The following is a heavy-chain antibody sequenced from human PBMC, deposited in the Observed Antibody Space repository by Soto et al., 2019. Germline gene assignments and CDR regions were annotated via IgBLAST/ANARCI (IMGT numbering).Heavy chain of an antibody. CDR2: IYHSVST. V-gene: IGHV4-30-2*01. Sequence: SATLSLTCAVSGGSISSGGYSWSWILQPPGKGLEWIGYIYHSVSTYYNPSLKSRVTIAVDRSKNQFSLKLRSVTAADTAVYYCARARITIVGVVKPRLDAFETWSQATMVTVS. CDR3: ARARITIVGVVKPRLDAFET. D-gene: IGHD3-3*01. CDR1: GGSISSGGYS. J-gene: IGHJ3*02.